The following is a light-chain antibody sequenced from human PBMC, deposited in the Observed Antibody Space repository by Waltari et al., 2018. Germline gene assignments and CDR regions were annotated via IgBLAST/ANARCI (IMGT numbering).Light chain of an antibody. CDR1: QGISSW. V-gene: IGKV1-12*01. CDR2: AAS. CDR3: QQANSFQYT. J-gene: IGKJ2*01. Sequence: DIQMTQSPSSVSASVGDRVTITCRASQGISSWLDWYQQKPGKAPKLLIYAASSLQSGVPSRFSGSGSWTDFTLTISCLQPEDFAPYYLQQANSFQYTFGQGTKLESK.